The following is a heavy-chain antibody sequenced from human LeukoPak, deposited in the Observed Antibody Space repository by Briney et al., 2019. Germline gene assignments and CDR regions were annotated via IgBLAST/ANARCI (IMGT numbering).Heavy chain of an antibody. Sequence: GASVKVSCKASGYTFTGYYMHWVRQAPGQGLEWMGWINPNSGGTSYAQKFQGRVTMTEGTSTDTAYMELSSLRSEDTAVYYCATGYSVGTMIVVGRAFDIWGQGTMVTVSS. J-gene: IGHJ3*02. D-gene: IGHD3-22*01. CDR2: INPNSGGT. CDR3: ATGYSVGTMIVVGRAFDI. V-gene: IGHV1-2*02. CDR1: GYTFTGYY.